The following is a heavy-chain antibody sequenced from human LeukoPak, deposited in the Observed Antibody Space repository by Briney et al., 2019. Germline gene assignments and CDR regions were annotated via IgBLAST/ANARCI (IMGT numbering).Heavy chain of an antibody. V-gene: IGHV4-38-2*02. CDR3: ARGKLVSSSWSHYYYYYYMDV. J-gene: IGHJ6*03. Sequence: SETLSLTCTVSGGSISSGYYWGWIRQPPGKGLEWIGSIHHSGSTNYNPSLKSRVTISVDTSKNQFSLKLSSVTAADTAVYYCARGKLVSSSWSHYYYYYYMDVWGKGTTVTVSS. CDR2: IHHSGST. CDR1: GGSISSGYY. D-gene: IGHD6-13*01.